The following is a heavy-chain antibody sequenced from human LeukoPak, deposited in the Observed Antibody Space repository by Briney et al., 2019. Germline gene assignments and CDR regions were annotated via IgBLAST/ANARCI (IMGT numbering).Heavy chain of an antibody. D-gene: IGHD3-9*01. CDR1: GFTFSSYS. CDR3: ARGARYFDS. J-gene: IGHJ4*02. V-gene: IGHV3-48*02. CDR2: ISSGSSSI. Sequence: RGSLRLSCAASGFTFSSYSMNWFRQAPGERLEWVSYISSGSSSIFYADSVKGRFTISRDNAKNSLYLQMNSLRDEDTAVYCCARGARYFDSWGQGTLVTVSS.